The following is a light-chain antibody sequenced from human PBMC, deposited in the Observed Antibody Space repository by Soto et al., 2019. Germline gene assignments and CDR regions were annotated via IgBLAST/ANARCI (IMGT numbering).Light chain of an antibody. Sequence: ETVLTQSPATLSLSPGERAILSCRASQSVSNSLAWYQQKPGQAPRLLIYDASNRATGVPVRFSGSGSGTDFTLTLTSLEPEDFAVYYCQQRYTWPSFGPGTKVDIK. CDR1: QSVSNS. V-gene: IGKV3-11*01. CDR2: DAS. CDR3: QQRYTWPS. J-gene: IGKJ3*01.